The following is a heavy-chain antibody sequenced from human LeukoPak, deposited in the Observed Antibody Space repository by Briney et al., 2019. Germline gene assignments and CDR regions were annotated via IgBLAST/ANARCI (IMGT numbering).Heavy chain of an antibody. CDR3: ARDQPGEYCYDSSGYYLFDAFDI. V-gene: IGHV1-46*01. D-gene: IGHD3-22*01. Sequence: ASVKVSCKASGYTFTSYYMHWVRQAPGQGLEWMGIINPSGGSTSYAQKFQGRVTMTRDTSTSTVYMELSSLRSEDTAVYYCARDQPGEYCYDSSGYYLFDAFDIWGQGTMVTVSS. J-gene: IGHJ3*02. CDR2: INPSGGST. CDR1: GYTFTSYY.